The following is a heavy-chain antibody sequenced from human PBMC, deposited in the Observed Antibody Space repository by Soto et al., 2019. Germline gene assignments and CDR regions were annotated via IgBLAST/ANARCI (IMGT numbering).Heavy chain of an antibody. CDR1: SDSISSSNW. CDR2: IYHSGST. Sequence: PEETLSLTCAVSSDSISSSNWWTWVRQPPGKGLEWIGEIYHSGSTNYNPSLKSRVTISLDESKNQFSLDLTSVTAADTAVYYCASHGSGWHFDYWGQGTLVTVSS. V-gene: IGHV4-4*02. D-gene: IGHD6-19*01. CDR3: ASHGSGWHFDY. J-gene: IGHJ4*02.